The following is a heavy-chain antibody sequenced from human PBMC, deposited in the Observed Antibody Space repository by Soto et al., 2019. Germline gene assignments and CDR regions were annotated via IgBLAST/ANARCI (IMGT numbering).Heavy chain of an antibody. CDR2: IGGTGGDT. J-gene: IGHJ5*02. CDR1: GFTFSDYA. D-gene: IGHD1-20*01. V-gene: IGHV3-23*01. CDR3: ARDAVPYNGRWDWFDP. Sequence: DVQLLESGGGLVQPGGSLRLSCAASGFTFSDYAMNWGRQAPRKGLAWVSSIGGTGGDTYYADSVKGRFTVSRDNSKNILYLQMNSLRAEDTAIYYCARDAVPYNGRWDWFDPWGQGTLVSVAS.